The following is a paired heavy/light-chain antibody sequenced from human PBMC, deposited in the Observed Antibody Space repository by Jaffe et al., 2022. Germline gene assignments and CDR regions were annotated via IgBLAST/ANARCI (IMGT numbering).Light chain of an antibody. CDR3: CSYAGDYTFV. CDR1: SSDVGAYNY. J-gene: IGLJ1*01. CDR2: DVN. Sequence: QSALTQPRSVSGSPGQSVTISCTGTSSDVGAYNYVSWYQQHPGKAPKVMIYDVNERPSGVPDRFSGSKSDNTASLTISGLQAEDEADYYCCSYAGDYTFVFGTGTEVTVL. V-gene: IGLV2-11*01.
Heavy chain of an antibody. J-gene: IGHJ5*02. V-gene: IGHV4-39*01. Sequence: QVQLQESGPGLVKPSETLSLTCTVSDGSISSSSYYWGWIRQPPGKGLEWIGNIYKSGSTYYKSSLKSRVTISVDMSKSQFSLMLSSVTAADTAVYYCARLTHGLPSFDPWGQGTLVTVSS. CDR1: DGSISSSSYY. D-gene: IGHD3-16*01. CDR2: IYKSGST. CDR3: ARLTHGLPSFDP.